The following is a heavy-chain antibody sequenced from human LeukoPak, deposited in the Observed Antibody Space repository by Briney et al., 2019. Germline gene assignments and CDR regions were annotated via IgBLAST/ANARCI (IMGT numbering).Heavy chain of an antibody. Sequence: GASVKVACKASGYTLSVYYIHWIRQAPGQGLEWMGWINPRSGETNYAQKFQGRVTMTRDTSISTAYMELSGLRFDDTAVYYCAREQGIVVVPAAMSRFDPWGQGTLVTVSS. CDR3: AREQGIVVVPAAMSRFDP. J-gene: IGHJ5*02. CDR1: GYTLSVYY. D-gene: IGHD2-2*01. V-gene: IGHV1-2*02. CDR2: INPRSGET.